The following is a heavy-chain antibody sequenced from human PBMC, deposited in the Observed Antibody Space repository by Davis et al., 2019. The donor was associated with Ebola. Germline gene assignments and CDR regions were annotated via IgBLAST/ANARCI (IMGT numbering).Heavy chain of an antibody. V-gene: IGHV3-30*18. D-gene: IGHD6-13*01. CDR2: ISYDGSNK. CDR1: GFTFSSYG. CDR3: AKEKYSSSWYGSYYGMDV. Sequence: PGGSLRLSCAASGFTFSSYGMHWVRQAPGKGLEWVAVISYDGSNKYYADSVKGRFTISRDNSKNTLYLQMNSLRAEDTAEYYCAKEKYSSSWYGSYYGMDVWGQGTTDTVSS. J-gene: IGHJ6*02.